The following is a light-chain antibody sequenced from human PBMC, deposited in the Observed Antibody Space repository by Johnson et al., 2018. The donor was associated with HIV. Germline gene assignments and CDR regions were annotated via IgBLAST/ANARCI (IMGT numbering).Light chain of an antibody. J-gene: IGLJ1*01. V-gene: IGLV1-51*02. CDR3: GTWDTSLSAGGC. CDR1: SSNIGNNY. Sequence: QSVLTQPPSVSAAPGQKVTISCSGSSSNIGNNYVSWYQQLPGTAPKLLIYENNKRPSGIPDRFSGSKSGTSATLGITGLQTGDEADYYCGTWDTSLSAGGCFGTWTKVTVL. CDR2: ENN.